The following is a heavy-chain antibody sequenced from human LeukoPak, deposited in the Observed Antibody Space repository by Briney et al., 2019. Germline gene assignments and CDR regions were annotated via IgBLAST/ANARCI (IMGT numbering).Heavy chain of an antibody. D-gene: IGHD6-19*01. J-gene: IGHJ4*02. CDR2: ISAYNGTT. CDR3: ARDRGVAVAMADF. V-gene: IGHV1-18*01. CDR1: GDTFTSYG. Sequence: ASVRVSCKASGDTFTSYGISWVREAPGEGVGGRGWISAYNGTTNYAQNLQDRITMTTDTSTSTAFMELRSLRSDDTAVYYCARDRGVAVAMADFWGQGTLVTVSS.